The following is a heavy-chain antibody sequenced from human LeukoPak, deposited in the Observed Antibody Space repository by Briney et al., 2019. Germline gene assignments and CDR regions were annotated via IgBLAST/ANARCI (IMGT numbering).Heavy chain of an antibody. D-gene: IGHD4-17*01. J-gene: IGHJ5*02. CDR1: GGSISSSSYY. Sequence: KASETLSLTCTVSGGSISSSSYYGGWIRQPPGKGLEWIGSIYYSGSTYYNPSLKSRVTISVDTSKNQSSLKLSSVTAADTAVYYCARRTVTPEDWFDPWGQGTLVTVSS. CDR3: ARRTVTPEDWFDP. V-gene: IGHV4-39*07. CDR2: IYYSGST.